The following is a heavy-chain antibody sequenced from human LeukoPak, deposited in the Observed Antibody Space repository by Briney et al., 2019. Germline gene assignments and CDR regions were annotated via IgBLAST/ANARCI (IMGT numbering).Heavy chain of an antibody. Sequence: ASVKVSCKASGYSFTGYYMHWVRQAPGQGLEWMGWINPHSGGTVYAQKFQGRVTMTRDTSISTVYMELSRLRSDDTAVYYCARPHEWRSPEAFDVWGQGTMVTVSS. CDR3: ARPHEWRSPEAFDV. V-gene: IGHV1-2*02. J-gene: IGHJ3*01. CDR2: INPHSGGT. D-gene: IGHD3-16*01. CDR1: GYSFTGYY.